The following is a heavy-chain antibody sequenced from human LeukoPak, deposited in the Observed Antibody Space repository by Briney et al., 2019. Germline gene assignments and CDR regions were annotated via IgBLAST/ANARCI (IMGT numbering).Heavy chain of an antibody. CDR2: ISYDGSNK. CDR3: AKDVDMVATIYYFDS. J-gene: IGHJ4*02. D-gene: IGHD5-12*01. CDR1: GFTFSSYG. Sequence: GGSLRLSCAASGFTFSSYGMHWVRQAPGKGLQWVAIISYDGSNKYYADSVKGRFTISRDNSKNTLYLRMNSLRAEDTAVYYCAKDVDMVATIYYFDSWGQGTLVTVSS. V-gene: IGHV3-30*18.